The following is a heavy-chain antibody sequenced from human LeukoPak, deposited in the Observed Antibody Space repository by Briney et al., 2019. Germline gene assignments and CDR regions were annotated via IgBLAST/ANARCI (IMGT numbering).Heavy chain of an antibody. CDR3: ARFYDRSGPHFDY. D-gene: IGHD3-22*01. CDR1: GASISSYY. Sequence: LETLSLTCTVSGASISSYYWSWIRQPPGKGLEWIGDMHYSGSTNYNPSLKSRVTISVDTSKNQFSLKLSSVTAADTAVYYCARFYDRSGPHFDYWGQGTLVTVS. J-gene: IGHJ4*02. V-gene: IGHV4-59*01. CDR2: MHYSGST.